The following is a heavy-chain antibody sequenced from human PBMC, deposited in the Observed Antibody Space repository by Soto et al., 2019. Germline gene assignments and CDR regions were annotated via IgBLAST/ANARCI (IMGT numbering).Heavy chain of an antibody. V-gene: IGHV4-39*01. CDR2: IYYSGST. CDR3: ASRTGTTFDY. CDR1: GGSISSSSYY. Sequence: SETLSLTCTVSGGSISSSSYYWGWIRQPPGKGLEWIGSIYYSGSTYYNPSLKSRVTISVETSKNQFSLKLSSVTAADTAVYYCASRTGTTFDYWGQGTLVTVSS. J-gene: IGHJ4*02. D-gene: IGHD1-7*01.